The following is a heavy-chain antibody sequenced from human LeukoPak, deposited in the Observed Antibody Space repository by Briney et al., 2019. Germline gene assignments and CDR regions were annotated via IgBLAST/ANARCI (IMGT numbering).Heavy chain of an antibody. J-gene: IGHJ4*02. D-gene: IGHD1-26*01. Sequence: SETLSLTCSVSGGSITNYYWSWIRQSPGKGLEWIGFIYNTGRTYYNPSLQSRVTMSIDTSKNQFSLKLSSVTAADTAVYYCARQGELAIDYWGQGTLVTVSS. CDR1: GGSITNYY. CDR3: ARQGELAIDY. CDR2: IYNTGRT. V-gene: IGHV4-59*08.